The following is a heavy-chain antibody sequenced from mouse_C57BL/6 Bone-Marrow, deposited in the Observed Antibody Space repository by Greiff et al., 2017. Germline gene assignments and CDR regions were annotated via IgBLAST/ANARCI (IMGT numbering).Heavy chain of an antibody. V-gene: IGHV3-6*01. CDR3: ARARLGRDY. CDR2: ISYDGSN. J-gene: IGHJ2*01. Sequence: EVKLMESGPGLVKPSQSLSLTCSVTGYSITSGYYWNWIRQFPGNKLEWMGYISYDGSNNYNPSLKNRISITRDPSKNQFFLKLNSVTTEDTATYYCARARLGRDYWGQGTTLTVSS. D-gene: IGHD1-2*01. CDR1: GYSITSGYY.